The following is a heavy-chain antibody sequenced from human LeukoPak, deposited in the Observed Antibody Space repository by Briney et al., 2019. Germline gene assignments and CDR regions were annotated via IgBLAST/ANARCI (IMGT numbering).Heavy chain of an antibody. V-gene: IGHV1-24*01. CDR3: ATEGRIAAAGSLGY. CDR2: FDPEDGET. Sequence: ASVKVSCKVSGYTLTELSMHWVRQAPGKGLERMGGFDPEDGETVYAQKFQGRVTMTEDTSTDTAYMELSSLRSEDTAVYYCATEGRIAAAGSLGYWGQGTLVTVSS. D-gene: IGHD6-13*01. CDR1: GYTLTELS. J-gene: IGHJ4*02.